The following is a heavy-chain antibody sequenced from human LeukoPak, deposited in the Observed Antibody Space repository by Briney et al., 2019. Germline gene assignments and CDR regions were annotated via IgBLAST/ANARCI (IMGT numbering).Heavy chain of an antibody. Sequence: SETLSLTCAVSGGSISSSNWWSWVRQPPGKGLEWIGEIYHSGSTNYNPSLKSRVTISVDKSKNQFSLKLSSVTAADTAVYYCAREGYDSSGFRPLWGQGTLVTVSS. CDR1: GGSISSSNW. V-gene: IGHV4-4*02. D-gene: IGHD3-22*01. CDR2: IYHSGST. CDR3: AREGYDSSGFRPL. J-gene: IGHJ4*02.